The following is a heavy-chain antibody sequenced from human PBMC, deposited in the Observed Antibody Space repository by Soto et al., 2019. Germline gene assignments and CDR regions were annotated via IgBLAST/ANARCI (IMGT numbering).Heavy chain of an antibody. CDR3: ARDLFH. CDR1: GFPLSTYS. CDR2: ISSSSSTI. J-gene: IGHJ4*02. V-gene: IGHV3-48*02. Sequence: EVQLVESGGGLEQPGGSLRLSCAASGFPLSTYSMNCVRQAPGKGLEWVAYISSSSSTIQYAYPVKGRFTISRDNVKNALYLQINGLRDDDTAVYYCARDLFHWGQGALVTVSS.